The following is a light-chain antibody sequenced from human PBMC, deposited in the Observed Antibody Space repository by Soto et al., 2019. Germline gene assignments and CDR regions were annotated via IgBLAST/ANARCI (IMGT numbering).Light chain of an antibody. CDR1: SSDVGGYDF. J-gene: IGLJ1*01. V-gene: IGLV2-14*03. CDR2: DVS. Sequence: LTQPASVSGSPGQAITISCTGTSSDVGGYDFVSWYQQHPGKAPKLMIYDVSNRPSGVSNRLSGSKSGNTASLTISGLQAEDEADYYCSSYTSSNSLVFGTGTKVTAL. CDR3: SSYTSSNSLV.